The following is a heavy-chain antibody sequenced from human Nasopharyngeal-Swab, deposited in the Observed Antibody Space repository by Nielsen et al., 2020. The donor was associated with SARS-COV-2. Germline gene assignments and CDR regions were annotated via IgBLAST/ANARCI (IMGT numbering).Heavy chain of an antibody. J-gene: IGHJ4*02. CDR3: AKDRRGDSDPTDFDY. D-gene: IGHD2-21*02. CDR2: ISDDGRNI. V-gene: IGHV3-30*18. CDR1: GFTFSRYG. Sequence: GGSLRLSCAASGFTFSRYGMHWVRQAPGKGLEWVAVISDDGRNIFYAESLKGRFTISRDNSKNTVSLQMSSLRIEDTALYYCAKDRRGDSDPTDFDYWGQGTLVTVSS.